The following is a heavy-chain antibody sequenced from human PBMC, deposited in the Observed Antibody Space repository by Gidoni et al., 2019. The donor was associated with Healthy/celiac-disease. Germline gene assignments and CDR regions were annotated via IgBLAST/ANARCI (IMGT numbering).Heavy chain of an antibody. CDR2: INHSGST. D-gene: IGHD1-26*01. J-gene: IGHJ4*02. CDR1: GGSFSGYY. V-gene: IGHV4-34*01. Sequence: QVQLQQWGAGLLKPSETLSLTCAVYGGSFSGYYWSWIRQPPGKGLEWIGEINHSGSTNYNPSLKSRVTISVDTSKNQFSLKLSSVTAADTAVYYCARVSYGWGDYWGQGTLVTVSS. CDR3: ARVSYGWGDY.